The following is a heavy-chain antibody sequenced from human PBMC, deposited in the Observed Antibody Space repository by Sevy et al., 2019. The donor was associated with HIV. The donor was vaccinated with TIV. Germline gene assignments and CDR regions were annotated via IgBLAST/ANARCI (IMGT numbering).Heavy chain of an antibody. CDR1: GYTFTRYY. V-gene: IGHV1-46*01. CDR2: INPRGGST. D-gene: IGHD3-10*01. CDR3: ARGPLYGSGNFYYFDY. J-gene: IGHJ4*02. Sequence: ASVKVSCKASGYTFTRYYMHWVRQAPGQGLEWMGIINPRGGSTSYAQKFQGRVTMTRDTSTSTVYMELSSLRSEDTAMYYCARGPLYGSGNFYYFDYWGQGTLVTVSS.